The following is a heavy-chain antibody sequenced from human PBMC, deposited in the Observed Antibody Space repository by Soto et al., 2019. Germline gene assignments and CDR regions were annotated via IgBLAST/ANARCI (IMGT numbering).Heavy chain of an antibody. D-gene: IGHD3-22*01. CDR1: GFTFSNYW. J-gene: IGHJ1*01. Sequence: HPGGSLRLSCTASGFTFSNYWMSLVRQAPGEGLEWVGFIRSKAHGGTSEYAASVKARFTISRDASKSMAYLQMHSVKTEDTAVYYCSRALDSSGYYFNPYWGQGTLVTVYS. CDR3: SRALDSSGYYFNPY. CDR2: IRSKAHGGTS. V-gene: IGHV3-49*04.